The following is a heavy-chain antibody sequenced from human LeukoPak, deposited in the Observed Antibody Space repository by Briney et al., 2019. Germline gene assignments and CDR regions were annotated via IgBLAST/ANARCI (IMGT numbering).Heavy chain of an antibody. CDR1: GGPISSYY. CDR2: IYYSGST. Sequence: SETLSLTCTVSGGPISSYYWSWIRQPPGKGLEWIGYIYYSGSTNYNPSLKSRVTISVDTSKNQFSLKLSSVTAADTAVYYCARDNRNYYDSSGYLDYWGQGTLVTVSS. J-gene: IGHJ4*02. D-gene: IGHD3-22*01. V-gene: IGHV4-59*01. CDR3: ARDNRNYYDSSGYLDY.